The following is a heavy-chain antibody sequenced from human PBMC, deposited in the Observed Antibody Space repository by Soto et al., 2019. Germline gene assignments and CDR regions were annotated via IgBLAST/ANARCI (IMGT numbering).Heavy chain of an antibody. CDR3: ATNAVAGTPIDY. J-gene: IGHJ4*02. CDR1: GDSISSSNW. V-gene: IGHV4-4*02. D-gene: IGHD6-19*01. CDR2: IYHSGST. Sequence: QVQLQESGPGLVKPSGTLSLTCAVSGDSISSSNWWTWVRQPPGKGLEWIGEIYHSGSTSYNPSLKSRVTLSVDKSKNHFSLKLSSVTAADTAVYYCATNAVAGTPIDYWGQGTLVTVSS.